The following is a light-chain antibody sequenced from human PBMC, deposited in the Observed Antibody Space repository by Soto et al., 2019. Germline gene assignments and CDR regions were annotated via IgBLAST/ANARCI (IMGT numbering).Light chain of an antibody. CDR3: QQYDSWPLT. CDR2: GAS. V-gene: IGKV3D-15*01. J-gene: IGKJ4*01. CDR1: QSVDSN. Sequence: DIVMTQSPGTLSVSTGEGPDLSCRASQSVDSNLAWYQQKPGQAPRLLIYGASTRATGIPDRFRGSGSGTEFTLTISSLQSEDFAVYYCQQYDSWPLTFGGGTKVDIK.